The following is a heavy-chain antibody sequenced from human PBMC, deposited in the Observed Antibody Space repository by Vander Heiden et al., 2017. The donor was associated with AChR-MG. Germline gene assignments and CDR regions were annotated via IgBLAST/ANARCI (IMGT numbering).Heavy chain of an antibody. J-gene: IGHJ4*02. CDR1: GFIFSSYG. CDR2: ISYHGREK. V-gene: IGHV3-30*03. Sequence: QGQVVESGGGVVQPGRSLRLSCAAFGFIFSSYGVYWIRQAPGKGLECVAFISYHGREKYYADSVKGRFTISRDDSQDTVFLQMNSLGAEDTAMYFCAGGYDDNGPDQWGQGTLVTVFS. D-gene: IGHD2-2*01. CDR3: AGGYDDNGPDQ.